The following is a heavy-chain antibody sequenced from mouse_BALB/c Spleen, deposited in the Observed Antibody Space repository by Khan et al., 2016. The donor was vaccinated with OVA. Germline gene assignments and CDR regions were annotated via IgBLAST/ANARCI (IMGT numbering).Heavy chain of an antibody. Sequence: QVQLKQSGPELVKPGDLVKISCKASGYTFTSYDINWVKQRPGQGLEWIGWIYPGDDSNKYNEKFKGKATLTADKSSHTAYMQFSSLTSGNSAVYFCAREGLRGVGLDYWGQGTSVTVSS. V-gene: IGHV1S56*01. J-gene: IGHJ4*01. CDR2: IYPGDDSN. CDR1: GYTFTSYD. CDR3: AREGLRGVGLDY. D-gene: IGHD2-4*01.